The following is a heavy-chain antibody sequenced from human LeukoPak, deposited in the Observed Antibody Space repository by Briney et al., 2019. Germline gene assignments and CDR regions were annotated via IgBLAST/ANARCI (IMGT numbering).Heavy chain of an antibody. D-gene: IGHD6-19*01. CDR3: AKDMYSSGSNGEGYLQH. Sequence: GGSLRLSCEASGFTFKDYAMPWVRQAPGKGLEWVSGISWNSGSIVYADSVKGRFTISRDNAKNSLYLHINRLRTEDTALYYCAKDMYSSGSNGEGYLQHWGQGTLVTVSS. J-gene: IGHJ1*01. CDR1: GFTFKDYA. CDR2: ISWNSGSI. V-gene: IGHV3-9*01.